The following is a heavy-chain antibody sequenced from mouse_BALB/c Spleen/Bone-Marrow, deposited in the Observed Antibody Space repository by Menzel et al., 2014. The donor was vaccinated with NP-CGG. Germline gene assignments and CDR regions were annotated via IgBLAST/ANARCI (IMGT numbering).Heavy chain of an antibody. V-gene: IGHV7-3*02. J-gene: IGHJ1*01. Sequence: EVQLVESGGGLVQPGGSLRHSCAPSGFTFSDYYMSWVRQPPGKALEWLGFIRNKANGYTTEYSASVKGRFTISRDNSQSILYLQMNTLRAEDSATYYCARDTNYGNYYWYFDVWGAGTTVTVSS. CDR1: GFTFSDYY. CDR3: ARDTNYGNYYWYFDV. D-gene: IGHD2-1*01. CDR2: IRNKANGYTT.